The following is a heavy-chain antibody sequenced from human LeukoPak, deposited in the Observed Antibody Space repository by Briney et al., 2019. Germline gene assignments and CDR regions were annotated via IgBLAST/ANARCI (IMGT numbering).Heavy chain of an antibody. CDR1: GGSISSSSYY. J-gene: IGHJ6*03. CDR2: IYYSGST. V-gene: IGHV4-39*01. Sequence: SETLSLTCTVSGGSISSSSYYWGWIRQPPGKGLEWIGSIYYSGSTYYNPSLKSRVTISVDTSKNQFSLKLSSVTAAGTAVYYCARVPAARGYYYYYYMDVWGKGTTVTVSS. CDR3: ARVPAARGYYYYYYMDV. D-gene: IGHD2-2*01.